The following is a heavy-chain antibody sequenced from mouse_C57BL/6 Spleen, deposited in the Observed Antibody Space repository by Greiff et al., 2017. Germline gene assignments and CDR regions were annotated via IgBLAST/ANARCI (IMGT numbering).Heavy chain of an antibody. CDR1: GFSFNTYA. Sequence: EVKLMESGGGLVQPKGSLKLSCAASGFSFNTYAMNWVRQAPGKGLEWVARLRSKSNNYATYYADSVKDRFTISRDDSESMLYLQMNNLKTEDTAMYYCVRHRSGSSYVGAMDYWGQGTSVTVAS. CDR2: LRSKSNNYAT. J-gene: IGHJ4*01. CDR3: VRHRSGSSYVGAMDY. D-gene: IGHD1-1*01. V-gene: IGHV10-1*01.